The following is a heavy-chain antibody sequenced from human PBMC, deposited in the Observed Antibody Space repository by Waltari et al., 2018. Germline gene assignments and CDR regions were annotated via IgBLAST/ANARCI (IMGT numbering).Heavy chain of an antibody. J-gene: IGHJ4*02. Sequence: EVQLVESGGGLVQPGGSLSLSCAASGFTFSNYCMNWVRQAPGKGLEWVANIKQDGSEKYYVDSVKGRFTISRDNAKNSLYLQMNSLRAEDTAVYYCARGDPQWLATFDYWGQGTLVTVSS. CDR2: IKQDGSEK. CDR1: GFTFSNYC. D-gene: IGHD6-19*01. CDR3: ARGDPQWLATFDY. V-gene: IGHV3-7*04.